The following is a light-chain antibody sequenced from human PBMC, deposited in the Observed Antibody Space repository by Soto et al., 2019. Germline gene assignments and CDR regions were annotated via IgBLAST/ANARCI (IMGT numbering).Light chain of an antibody. J-gene: IGLJ1*01. CDR3: NSFTNSRTHV. V-gene: IGLV2-18*02. Sequence: QSVLTQPASVSGSPGQSITISCTGTSSDIGSYNRVSWYQQPPGTAPKLIIYEVNNRPSGVPDRLSGSKSGNKASLTISGLQAEYEADYYCNSFTNSRTHVSGTGDKGTVL. CDR2: EVN. CDR1: SSDIGSYNR.